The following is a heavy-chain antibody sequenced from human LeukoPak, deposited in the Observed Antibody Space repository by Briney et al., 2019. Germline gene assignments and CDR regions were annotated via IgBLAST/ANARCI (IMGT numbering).Heavy chain of an antibody. CDR2: INPNSGGS. D-gene: IGHD3-22*01. Sequence: ASVKVSCKASGYTFTGYYMHWVRQAPGQGLEWMGWINPNSGGSNYAQKFQGRVTMTRDTSISTAYMELSRLRSDDTAVYYCARDRIYYDSSGYPDYWGQGTLVTVSS. J-gene: IGHJ4*02. CDR3: ARDRIYYDSSGYPDY. CDR1: GYTFTGYY. V-gene: IGHV1-2*02.